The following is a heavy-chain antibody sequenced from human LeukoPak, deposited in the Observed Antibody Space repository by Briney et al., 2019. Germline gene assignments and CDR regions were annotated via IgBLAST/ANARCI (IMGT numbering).Heavy chain of an antibody. V-gene: IGHV3-53*01. CDR3: ARGLEYNSDYGDF. CDR1: GFTVSTNC. CDR2: IYNTGST. D-gene: IGHD3-16*01. J-gene: IGHJ4*02. Sequence: GGSLRLSCAASGFTVSTNCMIWVRQPPGKGLEWVSVIYNTGSTYNADSVKGRFTISRDNSKNTLYLQMNSLRAEDTAVYYCARGLEYNSDYGDFWGQGTLVTVSS.